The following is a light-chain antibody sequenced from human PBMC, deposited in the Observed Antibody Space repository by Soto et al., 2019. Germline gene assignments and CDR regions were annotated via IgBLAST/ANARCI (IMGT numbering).Light chain of an antibody. V-gene: IGKV3-20*01. CDR1: QSVSSN. Sequence: EILLIQSPATLSLSPGETATLSSSASQSVSSNLAWYQQKHGQAPRLLFYGASSRATGIPDRFSGSGSGTDFILTISRLEPDDFEVYYCQQYGRSPWTFGQGTKVDIK. CDR3: QQYGRSPWT. J-gene: IGKJ1*01. CDR2: GAS.